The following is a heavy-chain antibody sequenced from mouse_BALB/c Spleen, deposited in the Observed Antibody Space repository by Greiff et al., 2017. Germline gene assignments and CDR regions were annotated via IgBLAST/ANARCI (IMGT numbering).Heavy chain of an antibody. Sequence: EVQLQESGAELVKPGASVKLSCTASGFNINDTYMHWVKQRPEQGLEWIGRIDPANGNTKYDPKFQGKAPITADTSSYTAYLQLSRLTSGDTAVYYCAPMSATAWFAYWGQGTLVTVSA. D-gene: IGHD2-4*01. V-gene: IGHV14-3*02. CDR2: IDPANGNT. J-gene: IGHJ3*01. CDR1: GFNINDTY. CDR3: APMSATAWFAY.